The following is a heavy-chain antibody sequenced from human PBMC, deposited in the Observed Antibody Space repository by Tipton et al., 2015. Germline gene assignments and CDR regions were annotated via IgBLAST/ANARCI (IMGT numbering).Heavy chain of an antibody. CDR1: AYSISSDYY. D-gene: IGHD2-15*01. J-gene: IGHJ4*02. V-gene: IGHV4-38-2*01. CDR3: ADPLYCSGGGCYPSGY. Sequence: LRLSCAVSAYSISSDYYWGWIRQPPGKGLEWIGSISHSGNTYYNPSLKSRVTMSRDTSKNQFSLKLSSVTAADTAVYYCADPLYCSGGGCYPSGYWGQGTLVTVSS. CDR2: ISHSGNT.